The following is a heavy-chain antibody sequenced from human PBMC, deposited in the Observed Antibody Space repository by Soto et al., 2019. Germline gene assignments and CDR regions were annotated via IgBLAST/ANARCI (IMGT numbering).Heavy chain of an antibody. V-gene: IGHV3-53*01. J-gene: IGHJ6*02. CDR2: IYSDGTT. D-gene: IGHD3-10*01. CDR1: GFTVSRNY. CDR3: ARDQFYGSASSNNRYSYYYGMDV. Sequence: SLRLSCAASGFTVSRNYMTWVRQAPGKGLEWVSYIYSDGTTYYADSVKGRFTISRDNSKNTLYLHMNSLRVEDTAIYYCARDQFYGSASSNNRYSYYYGMDVWGQGTTVTVSS.